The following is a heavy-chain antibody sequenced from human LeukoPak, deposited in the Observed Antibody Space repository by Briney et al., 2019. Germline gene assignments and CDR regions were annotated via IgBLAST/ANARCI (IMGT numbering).Heavy chain of an antibody. J-gene: IGHJ4*02. V-gene: IGHV4-59*01. Sequence: SETLSLTCTVSGGSISSYYWNWIREPPGEGLEWIGCIYYIGNTNYNPSLKSRVTISVDTSKNQFSLRLSSVTAADPAVYYCARASRSSGLDYWGQGTLVTVSS. CDR1: GGSISSYY. CDR2: IYYIGNT. CDR3: ARASRSSGLDY.